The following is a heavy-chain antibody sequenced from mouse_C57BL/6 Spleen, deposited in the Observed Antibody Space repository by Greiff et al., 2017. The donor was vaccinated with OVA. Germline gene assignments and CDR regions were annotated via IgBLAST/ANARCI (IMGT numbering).Heavy chain of an antibody. Sequence: QVQLQQPGAELVRPGSSVKLSCKASGYTFTSYWMHWVKQRPIQGLEWIGNIDPSDSETHYNQKFKDKATLTVDKSSSTAYMQLSSLTSEDSAVYYCARRAWDSNYFDYWGQGTTLTVSS. D-gene: IGHD2-5*01. CDR1: GYTFTSYW. CDR2: IDPSDSET. V-gene: IGHV1-52*01. CDR3: ARRAWDSNYFDY. J-gene: IGHJ2*01.